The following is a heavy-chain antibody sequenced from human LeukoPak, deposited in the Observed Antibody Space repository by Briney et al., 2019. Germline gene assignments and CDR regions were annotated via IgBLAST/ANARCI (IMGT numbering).Heavy chain of an antibody. CDR1: GFPFSSYG. CDR2: IPYDGSDK. D-gene: IGHD3-3*01. V-gene: IGHV3-30*02. CDR3: ANGLKTTIFGVITHVVDAFDI. Sequence: PGGSLRLSCAASGFPFSSYGMHWVRQAPGKGLEWVAFIPYDGSDKFYADSVKGRFTISRDNSKNTLYLQMNSLRAEDTAVYYCANGLKTTIFGVITHVVDAFDIWGQGTMVTVSS. J-gene: IGHJ3*02.